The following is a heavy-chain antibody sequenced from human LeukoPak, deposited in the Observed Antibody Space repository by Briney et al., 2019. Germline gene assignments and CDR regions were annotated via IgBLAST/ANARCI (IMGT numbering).Heavy chain of an antibody. CDR1: SGSFSGYY. CDR2: INHSGST. V-gene: IGHV4-34*01. Sequence: SETLSLTCAVYSGSFSGYYWSWIRQPPGKGLEWIGEINHSGSTNYNPSLKSRVTISVDTSKNQFSLKLSSVTAADTAVYYCARGTGPVLMVYAIDWFDPWGQGTLVTVSS. D-gene: IGHD2-8*01. J-gene: IGHJ5*02. CDR3: ARGTGPVLMVYAIDWFDP.